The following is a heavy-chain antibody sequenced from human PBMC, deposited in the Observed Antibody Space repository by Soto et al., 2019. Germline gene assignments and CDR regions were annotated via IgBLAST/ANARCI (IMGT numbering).Heavy chain of an antibody. CDR2: ISGTGGST. CDR3: AKDRLGGNFDY. CDR1: GFTFNNYA. Sequence: EVQLLDSGGGLVQPGGSLRLSCAASGFTFNNYAMNWVRQAPGKGLEWVATISGTGGSTYYADSVKGRFTISRDNSKNTLYLQMNSLRVEDTAVYYCAKDRLGGNFDYWGHGTQVPVSS. V-gene: IGHV3-23*01. J-gene: IGHJ4*01.